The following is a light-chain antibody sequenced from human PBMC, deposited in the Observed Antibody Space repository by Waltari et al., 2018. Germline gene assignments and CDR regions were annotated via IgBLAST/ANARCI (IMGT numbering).Light chain of an antibody. CDR1: SSDVGSYNS. V-gene: IGLV2-14*03. Sequence: QSALTQPASVSGSPGQSITISCTGTSSDVGSYNSVSWYQDHPGQGPKVMIYDVSNRPSGVSARFSGSKSGNTASLTISGLQAEDEADYYCSSQSSNNVVLFGGGTKLTAL. J-gene: IGLJ2*01. CDR3: SSQSSNNVVL. CDR2: DVS.